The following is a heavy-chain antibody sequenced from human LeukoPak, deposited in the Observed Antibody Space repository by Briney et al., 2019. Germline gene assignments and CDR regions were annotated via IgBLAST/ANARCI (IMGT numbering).Heavy chain of an antibody. Sequence: PSETLSLTCTVSGDSISSYYWSWIRQPPGKGLEWIGYIYTSGSTNYNPSFKSRVTISVDTSKNQFSLKLSSVTAADTAVYYCARQGWLQYDYWGQGTLVTVSS. CDR3: ARQGWLQYDY. CDR2: IYTSGST. J-gene: IGHJ4*02. CDR1: GDSISSYY. D-gene: IGHD5-24*01. V-gene: IGHV4-4*09.